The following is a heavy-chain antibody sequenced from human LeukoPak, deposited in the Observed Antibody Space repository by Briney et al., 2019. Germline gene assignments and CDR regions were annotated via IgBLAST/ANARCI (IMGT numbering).Heavy chain of an antibody. CDR3: AKTAYDFWSGQSPFNWFDP. CDR1: GFTFSDHY. V-gene: IGHV3-43*02. D-gene: IGHD3-3*01. J-gene: IGHJ5*02. CDR2: ISGDGGST. Sequence: PGGSLRLSCAASGFTFSDHYMSWVRQAPGKGLEWVSLISGDGGSTYYADSVKGRFTISRDNSKNSLYLQMNSLRTEDTALYYCAKTAYDFWSGQSPFNWFDPWGQGTLVTVSS.